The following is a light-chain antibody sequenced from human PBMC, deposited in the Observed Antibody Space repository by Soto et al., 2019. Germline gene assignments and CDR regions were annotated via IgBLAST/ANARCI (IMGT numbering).Light chain of an antibody. CDR3: PQYGSSPLT. J-gene: IGKJ4*01. CDR1: QSVTSSY. CDR2: GAT. Sequence: EIVLTQSPGTLSLSPGERATLSCRASQSVTSSYLDWYQQKPGQAPRLLIYGATSRATGIPDRCSGSGSGTDCTLTISRLEPEEFAVYYCPQYGSSPLTFGGGTKVEIK. V-gene: IGKV3-20*01.